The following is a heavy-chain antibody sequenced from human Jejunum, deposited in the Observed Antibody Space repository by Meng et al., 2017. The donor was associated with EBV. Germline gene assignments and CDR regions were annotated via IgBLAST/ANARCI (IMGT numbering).Heavy chain of an antibody. CDR1: GYDFINYG. J-gene: IGHJ4*02. V-gene: IGHV1-18*01. CDR2: ISVYRGNT. Sequence: QCQLVQSGAECTKPGASVKVSCKASGYDFINYGISWVRQAPGQGLEWMGWISVYRGNTNYAQRFQDRVTLTTNTATSTVYMELRSLTSDDTAVYYCARDRSNSDYWGQGTLVTVSS. CDR3: ARDRSNSDY. D-gene: IGHD5-24*01.